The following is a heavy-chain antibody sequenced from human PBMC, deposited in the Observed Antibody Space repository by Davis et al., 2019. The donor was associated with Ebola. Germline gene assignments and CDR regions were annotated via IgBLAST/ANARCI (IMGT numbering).Heavy chain of an antibody. J-gene: IGHJ5*02. CDR3: ARVRLWGGKAAAGREWFDP. V-gene: IGHV1-69*06. CDR2: IIPIFGTA. Sequence: AASVKVSCKASGGTFSSYAISWVRQAPGQGLEWMGGIIPIFGTANYAQKFQGRVTITADTSTSTAYMELRSLRSDDTAVYYCARVRLWGGKAAAGREWFDPWGQGTLVTVSS. D-gene: IGHD6-13*01. CDR1: GGTFSSYA.